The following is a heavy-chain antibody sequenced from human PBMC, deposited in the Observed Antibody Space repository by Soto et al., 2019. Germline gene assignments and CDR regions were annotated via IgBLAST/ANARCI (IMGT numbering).Heavy chain of an antibody. J-gene: IGHJ3*02. V-gene: IGHV4-31*03. CDR1: GGSISSGGYY. CDR3: ARIQLPPLYYYDSSGYPPPDAFDI. CDR2: IYYSGST. D-gene: IGHD3-22*01. Sequence: QVQLQESGPGLVKPSQTLSLTCTVSGGSISSGGYYWSWIRQHPGKGLEWIGYIYYSGSTYYNPSLKSRVTISVDTSKNQFSLKLSSVTAADTAVYYCARIQLPPLYYYDSSGYPPPDAFDIWGQGTMVTVSS.